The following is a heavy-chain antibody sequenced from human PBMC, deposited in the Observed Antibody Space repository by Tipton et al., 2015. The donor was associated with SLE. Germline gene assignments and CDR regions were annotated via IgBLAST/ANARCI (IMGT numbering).Heavy chain of an antibody. CDR3: ASSGSSGSLD. D-gene: IGHD3-22*01. V-gene: IGHV4-34*01. J-gene: IGHJ4*02. CDR1: GGSFSGYY. Sequence: TLSLTCAVYGGSFSGYYWSWIRQPPGKGLEWIGEINHSGSTNYNPSLKSRVTISVDTSKNQFSLKLGSVTAADTAVYYCASSGSSGSLDWGQGTLVTVSS. CDR2: INHSGST.